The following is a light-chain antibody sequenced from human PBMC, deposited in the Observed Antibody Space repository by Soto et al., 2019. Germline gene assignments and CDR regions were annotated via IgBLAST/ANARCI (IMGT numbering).Light chain of an antibody. Sequence: DIQMTRSPSTLTASFGDRVTITCRASKSISSWFEWLAQTPGTAPKLLMYAASSLESGAPSSFRGSGSGTEFPPTISSLQPDDFETYYCQQYGTYLWTFGQGTKVDIK. CDR1: KSISSW. J-gene: IGKJ1*01. CDR3: QQYGTYLWT. CDR2: AAS. V-gene: IGKV1-5*01.